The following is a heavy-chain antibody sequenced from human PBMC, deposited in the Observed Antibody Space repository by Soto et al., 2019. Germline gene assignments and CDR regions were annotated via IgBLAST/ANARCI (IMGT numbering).Heavy chain of an antibody. CDR2: IIPIFRAT. CDR1: GGTFSSHA. CDR3: AGGESSVEFCPAY. V-gene: IGHV1-69*15. Sequence: VQLVQSGAEVKKPGSSVKVSCKTSGGTFSSHAVTWVRQAPGQGLEWMGRIIPIFRATNYAEKFRGRVSTSDEASTNLVYMELSLLRAEDTATYYCAGGESSVEFCPAYWGQGTQVTVSS. J-gene: IGHJ4*02. D-gene: IGHD1-26*01.